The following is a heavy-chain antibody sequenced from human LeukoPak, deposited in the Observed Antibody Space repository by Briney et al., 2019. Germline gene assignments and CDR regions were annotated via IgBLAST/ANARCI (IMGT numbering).Heavy chain of an antibody. CDR2: IGSTSITI. V-gene: IGHV3-48*01. Sequence: PGGSLTLSCAASGFTFSANTMNWVRLAPGKGLEWVSYIGSTSITIYYAQSVEGRFTISRDNGKNSLYLQMSSLTVEDTAVYYCARGPLYDITGSYGLWGQGTLVTVSS. CDR1: GFTFSANT. D-gene: IGHD3-22*01. CDR3: ARGPLYDITGSYGL. J-gene: IGHJ4*02.